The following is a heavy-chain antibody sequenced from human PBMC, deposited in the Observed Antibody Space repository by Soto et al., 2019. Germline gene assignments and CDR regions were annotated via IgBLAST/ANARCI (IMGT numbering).Heavy chain of an antibody. CDR3: ARARQYGEPFDY. CDR2: ISAYNGNT. CDR1: GYTFTSYG. D-gene: IGHD4-17*01. Sequence: ASVKVSCKASGYTFTSYGISWVRQAPGQGLEWMGWISAYNGNTNYAQKLQGRVTMTTDTSTSTVYMELRSLRSEDTAVYYCARARQYGEPFDYWGQGTLVTVSS. V-gene: IGHV1-18*01. J-gene: IGHJ4*02.